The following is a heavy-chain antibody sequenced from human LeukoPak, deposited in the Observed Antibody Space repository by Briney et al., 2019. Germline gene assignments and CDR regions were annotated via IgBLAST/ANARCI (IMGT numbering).Heavy chain of an antibody. J-gene: IGHJ4*02. V-gene: IGHV3-30*03. CDR3: ARDQIQWSSSWYVGEYFDY. CDR1: GFTFSSYG. CDR2: ISYDGSNK. D-gene: IGHD6-13*01. Sequence: GGSLRLSCAASGFTFSSYGMHWVRQAPGKGPEWVAVISYDGSNKYYADSVKGRFTISRDNSKNTLYLQMNSLRAEDTAVYYCARDQIQWSSSWYVGEYFDYWGQGTLVTVSS.